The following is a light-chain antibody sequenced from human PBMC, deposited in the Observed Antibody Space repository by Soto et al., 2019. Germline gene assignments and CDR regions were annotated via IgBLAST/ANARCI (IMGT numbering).Light chain of an antibody. Sequence: ELVLTQSPGTLSLSPGERATLSCRASQSFSSSFLAWYQQKPGQAPRLLIYGASSRATGIPDRFSGSGSGTDFALTINRLEPEDFAVYYCQYKGTFGQGTKVDLK. CDR2: GAS. J-gene: IGKJ1*01. CDR3: QYKGT. V-gene: IGKV3-20*01. CDR1: QSFSSSF.